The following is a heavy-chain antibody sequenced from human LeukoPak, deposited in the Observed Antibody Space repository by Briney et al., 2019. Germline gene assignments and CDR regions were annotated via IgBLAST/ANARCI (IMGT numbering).Heavy chain of an antibody. CDR2: ISSSSSYI. Sequence: GGSLRLSCAASGFTFSSYSMNWVRQAPGKGLEWVSSISSSSSYIYYADSVKGRFTISRDNAKNSLYLQMNSLRAGDTAVYYCARDRLVVTYDYWGQGTLVTVSS. CDR3: ARDRLVVTYDY. CDR1: GFTFSSYS. V-gene: IGHV3-21*01. D-gene: IGHD4-23*01. J-gene: IGHJ4*02.